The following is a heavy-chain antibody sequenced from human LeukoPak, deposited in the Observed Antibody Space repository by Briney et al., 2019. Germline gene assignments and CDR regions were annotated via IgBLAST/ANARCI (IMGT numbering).Heavy chain of an antibody. CDR2: VSEGGAT. CDR3: ARGLPGALRSYYYGSGSYKDYFDY. V-gene: IGHV4-39*01. D-gene: IGHD3-10*01. J-gene: IGHJ4*02. CDR1: GASIKNSPYY. Sequence: WETLSLTCTVSGASIKNSPYYWGWIRQPPGKGLEWIGSVSEGGATYYNPSLKSRAIISVDTSKNQFSLNLNSVTAEDTAVYYCARGLPGALRSYYYGSGSYKDYFDYWGQGTLVTVSS.